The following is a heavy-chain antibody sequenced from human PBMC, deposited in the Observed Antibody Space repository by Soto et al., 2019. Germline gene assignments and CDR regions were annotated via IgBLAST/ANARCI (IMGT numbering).Heavy chain of an antibody. J-gene: IGHJ4*02. D-gene: IGHD2-8*01. CDR1: GFTFSGSA. V-gene: IGHV3-73*02. Sequence: EVQLVESGGGLVQPGGSLKLSCAASGFTFSGSAIHWVRQASGKGLEWVGRIRSKANSYATAYAASVKGRFTMSRDDSKNNAYLQMNSRKAEDTDVYYCTRRDGAFDYWGQGTLVTVSS. CDR3: TRRDGAFDY. CDR2: IRSKANSYAT.